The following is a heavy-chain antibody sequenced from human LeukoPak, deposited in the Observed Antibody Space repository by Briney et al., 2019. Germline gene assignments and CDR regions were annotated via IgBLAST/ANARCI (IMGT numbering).Heavy chain of an antibody. Sequence: GGSLRLSCAASGFTFSSYGMHWVRQAPGKGLEWVAVISYDGSNKYYADSVKGRFTISRDNSKNTLYLQMNSLRAEDTAVYYCAKGAYFDYWGQGTLVSVSS. CDR2: ISYDGSNK. J-gene: IGHJ4*02. CDR3: AKGAYFDY. D-gene: IGHD3-16*01. V-gene: IGHV3-30*18. CDR1: GFTFSSYG.